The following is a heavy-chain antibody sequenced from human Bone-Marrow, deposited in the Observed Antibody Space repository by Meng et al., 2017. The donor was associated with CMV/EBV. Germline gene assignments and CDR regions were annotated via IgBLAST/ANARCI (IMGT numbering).Heavy chain of an antibody. CDR1: GFTFSSSG. V-gene: IGHV3-30*02. CDR3: ARDRRWVFGVVIYPYGMDV. D-gene: IGHD3-3*01. Sequence: GESLKISCAASGFTFSSSGMHWVRQAPGKGLEWVAFIRYDGSNKYYADPAKGRFTVSRDNSKNTLYLQMNSLRAEDTAVYYCARDRRWVFGVVIYPYGMDVWGQGTTVTVSS. J-gene: IGHJ6*02. CDR2: IRYDGSNK.